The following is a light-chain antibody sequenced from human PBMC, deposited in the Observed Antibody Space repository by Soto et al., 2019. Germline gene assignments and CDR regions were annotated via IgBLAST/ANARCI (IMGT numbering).Light chain of an antibody. V-gene: IGKV3-20*01. CDR2: GAS. Sequence: EIGFSQSPGTVSLSPGERDTLSCRASQSVSNNYLAWYQQKPGQAPRLLIYGASNRATGIPDRFSGSGSGTDFTHTSSGLEPEDCAVYYSQQYGSSGTFGQGTKVDIK. CDR1: QSVSNNY. J-gene: IGKJ1*01. CDR3: QQYGSSGT.